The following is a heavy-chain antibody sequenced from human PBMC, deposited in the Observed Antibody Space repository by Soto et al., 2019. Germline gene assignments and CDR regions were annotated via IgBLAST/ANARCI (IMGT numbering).Heavy chain of an antibody. CDR1: GFTLSNSW. V-gene: IGHV3-74*01. D-gene: IGHD2-2*01. Sequence: GGSLRLSCAASGFTLSNSWMHWVRQVSGKGLEWVSRINADGTSTSYADSVKGRFTISRDIAKNTMYLHVNSLRAEDTAVYYCVKVLARGVGVPRFYFDSWGQGALVTGSS. CDR2: INADGTST. CDR3: VKVLARGVGVPRFYFDS. J-gene: IGHJ4*02.